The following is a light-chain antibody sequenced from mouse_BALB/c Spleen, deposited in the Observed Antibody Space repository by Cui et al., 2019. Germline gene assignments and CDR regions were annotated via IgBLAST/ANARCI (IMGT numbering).Light chain of an antibody. CDR1: SSVSY. CDR2: STS. CDR3: HQWSSYPT. V-gene: IGKV4-80*01. J-gene: IGKJ4*01. Sequence: QIVLTQSPAIMSASLGEEITLTCSASSSVSYMHWYQQKSGTSPKLLIYSTSILASGVRSRFSGSGSGTFYSLTISSVEAEDAADYYCHQWSSYPTFGSGTKLEIK.